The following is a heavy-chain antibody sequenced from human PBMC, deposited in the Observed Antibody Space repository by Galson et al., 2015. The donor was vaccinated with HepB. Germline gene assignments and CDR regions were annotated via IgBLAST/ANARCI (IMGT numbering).Heavy chain of an antibody. V-gene: IGHV3-23*01. CDR1: GFTFXSYA. CDR2: ISCSGGST. Sequence: SLRLSCAASGFTFXSYAMSWARQAPGKGLEWVSAISCSGGSTYYADSVKGRFSISRDNSKNTLYLQMNSLRAEDTAVYYCAKDRSSGWYFDYWGQGTLVTVSS. D-gene: IGHD6-19*01. CDR3: AKDRSSGWYFDY. J-gene: IGHJ4*02.